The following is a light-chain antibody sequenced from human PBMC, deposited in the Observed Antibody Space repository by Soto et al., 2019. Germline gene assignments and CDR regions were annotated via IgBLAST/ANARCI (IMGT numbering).Light chain of an antibody. Sequence: DIQMTQSPSTLSASVGDRVTITCRASQNIGRSLAWYQQKPDKAPKVLIYQASSLDSGVPSRFSGSGSGTEFTLTFNPLKLDVFGIYNCKNNEFYWPFGKGTKL. J-gene: IGKJ1*01. CDR1: QNIGRS. V-gene: IGKV1-5*03. CDR3: KNNEFYWP. CDR2: QAS.